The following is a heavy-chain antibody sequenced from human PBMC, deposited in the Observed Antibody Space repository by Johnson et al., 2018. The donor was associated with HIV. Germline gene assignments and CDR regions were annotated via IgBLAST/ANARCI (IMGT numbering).Heavy chain of an antibody. CDR3: ARDRAPVYSSSSSPFDAFDI. D-gene: IGHD6-6*01. V-gene: IGHV3-30*03. Sequence: QVQLVESGGGVVRPGGSLRLSCAASGFTFDDYGMNWVRQAPGKGLEWVAVISYDGSNKYYADSVTGRFTISRDNSKNTLYLQMNSLRADDTAVYYCARDRAPVYSSSSSPFDAFDIWGQGTMVTVSS. CDR1: GFTFDDYG. CDR2: ISYDGSNK. J-gene: IGHJ3*02.